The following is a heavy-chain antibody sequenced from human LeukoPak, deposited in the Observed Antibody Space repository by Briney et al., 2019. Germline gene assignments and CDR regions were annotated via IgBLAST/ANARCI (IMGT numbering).Heavy chain of an antibody. CDR2: IYYSGST. CDR3: ARANLLRYFDWLLSPYYYYYMDV. Sequence: SETLSLTCTVSGGSISSYYWSWIRQPPGKGLEWIGYIYYSGSTNYNPSLKSRVTISVYTSKNQFSLKLSSVTAADTAVYYCARANLLRYFDWLLSPYYYYYMDVWGKGTTVTISS. CDR1: GGSISSYY. D-gene: IGHD3-9*01. J-gene: IGHJ6*03. V-gene: IGHV4-59*01.